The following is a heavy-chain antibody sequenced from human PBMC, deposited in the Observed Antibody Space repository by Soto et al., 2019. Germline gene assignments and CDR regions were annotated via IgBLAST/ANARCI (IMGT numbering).Heavy chain of an antibody. CDR2: ISPLKGRT. CDR3: AMDSGDRPKYFKN. J-gene: IGHJ1*01. D-gene: IGHD4-17*01. V-gene: IGHV1-18*04. CDR1: GYTFTSYG. Sequence: QVQLVQSGPDLKRPGASMKVSCKASGYTFTSYGISWVRQAPGQGLEWMAWISPLKGRTQYSQKAQGRVTLSTDTSSNTAYMEMTTLRVDDTAVYYCAMDSGDRPKYFKNCGQGTLVTVS.